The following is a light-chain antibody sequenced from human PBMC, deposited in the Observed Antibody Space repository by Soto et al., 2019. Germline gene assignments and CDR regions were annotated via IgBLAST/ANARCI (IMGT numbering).Light chain of an antibody. CDR1: QAINHY. CDR2: AAS. CDR3: QKVNAVPT. J-gene: IGKJ4*01. Sequence: DIQMTQSPSSLSASVGDRVTITCRASQAINHYLAWYQQKPGKVPTLLISAASTLQSGVPSRFSGSGSGTAFTLTISSLQPEDVAKYYCQKVNAVPTFGGGTKVEI. V-gene: IGKV1-27*01.